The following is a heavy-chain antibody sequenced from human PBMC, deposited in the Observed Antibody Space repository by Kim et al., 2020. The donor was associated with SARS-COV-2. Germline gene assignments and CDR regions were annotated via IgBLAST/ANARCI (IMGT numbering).Heavy chain of an antibody. CDR3: ARGKRWIAAAGTLDY. V-gene: IGHV4-34*01. J-gene: IGHJ4*02. D-gene: IGHD6-13*01. CDR1: GGSFSGYY. Sequence: SETLSLTCAVYGGSFSGYYWSWIRQPPGKGLEWIGEINHSGSTNYNPSLKSRVTISVDTSKNQFSLKLSSVTAADTAVYYCARGKRWIAAAGTLDYWGQGTLVTVSS. CDR2: INHSGST.